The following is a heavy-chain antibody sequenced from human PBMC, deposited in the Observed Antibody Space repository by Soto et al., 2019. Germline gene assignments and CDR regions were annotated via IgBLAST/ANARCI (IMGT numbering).Heavy chain of an antibody. Sequence: QVQLQQWGAGLLKPSETLSLSCSVYGTSFSNSYWSWIRQAPGKGLEWLGEINHTGRTNYNPSLKRRVTISVDASKKEFSLKLRSVTAADTAVYYCARVGQLFPDLDLWGRGTLVSVSS. V-gene: IGHV4-34*01. J-gene: IGHJ2*01. CDR3: ARVGQLFPDLDL. CDR1: GTSFSNSY. D-gene: IGHD3-10*01. CDR2: INHTGRT.